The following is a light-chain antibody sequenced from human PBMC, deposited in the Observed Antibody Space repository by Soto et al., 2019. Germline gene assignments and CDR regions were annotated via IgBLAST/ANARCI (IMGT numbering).Light chain of an antibody. CDR3: LQHNSRPFT. Sequence: DIQMTQSPSSLSASVGDRVTITCRASQDIGDDLDWFQQKPGKAPKRLIYASSGLQSGAPARFSCSGSGTEFALTISNLYPEDFATYDCLQHNSRPFTFGPGTKVDVK. V-gene: IGKV1-17*02. CDR2: ASS. J-gene: IGKJ3*01. CDR1: QDIGDD.